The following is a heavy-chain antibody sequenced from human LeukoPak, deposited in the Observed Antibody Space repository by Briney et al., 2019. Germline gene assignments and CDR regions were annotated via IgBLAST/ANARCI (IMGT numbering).Heavy chain of an antibody. V-gene: IGHV3-53*01. D-gene: IGHD3-9*01. J-gene: IGHJ4*02. CDR3: ARLHYDVLTGPFDY. CDR1: GFTVSSNY. CDR2: IYSGGAT. Sequence: PGGSLRLSCAASGFTVSSNYMSWVRQAPGKGLEWVSIIYSGGATFYADSVKGRFTISRESSKNTLWLQMNSLTAEDTAVYYCARLHYDVLTGPFDYWGQGTLVTVSS.